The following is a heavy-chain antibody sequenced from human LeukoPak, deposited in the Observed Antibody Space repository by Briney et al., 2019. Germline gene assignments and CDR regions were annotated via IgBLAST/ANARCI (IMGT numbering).Heavy chain of an antibody. Sequence: GGSLRLSCAASGFTFSSYWMHWVRQAPGKGLVWVSRINSDGYSIGYADSVKGRFTISRDNAKNTLLLQVNSLRAEDTAVYYCARGGVAGGMDVWGQGTTVTVSS. D-gene: IGHD6-19*01. J-gene: IGHJ6*02. V-gene: IGHV3-74*01. CDR1: GFTFSSYW. CDR2: INSDGYSI. CDR3: ARGGVAGGMDV.